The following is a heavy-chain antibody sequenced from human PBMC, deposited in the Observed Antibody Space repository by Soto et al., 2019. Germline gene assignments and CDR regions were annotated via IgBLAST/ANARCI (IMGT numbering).Heavy chain of an antibody. Sequence: QVQLQESGPGLVKPSETLSLTCTVSGGSISSYYWSWIRQPPGKGLEWIGYIYYSGSTNYNPSLKSRFTISVDTSKNQFSLKLSSVTAADTAVYYCARDIRGYSYGTHYYYYYGMDVWGQGTTVTVSS. CDR1: GGSISSYY. V-gene: IGHV4-59*01. CDR3: ARDIRGYSYGTHYYYYYGMDV. J-gene: IGHJ6*02. CDR2: IYYSGST. D-gene: IGHD5-18*01.